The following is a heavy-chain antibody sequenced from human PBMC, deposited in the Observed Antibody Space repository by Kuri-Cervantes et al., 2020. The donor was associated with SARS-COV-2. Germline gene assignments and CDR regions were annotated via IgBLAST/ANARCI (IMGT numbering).Heavy chain of an antibody. J-gene: IGHJ6*03. CDR3: ARGINGYFFFYYLDV. V-gene: IGHV4-30-2*01. CDR1: GGSISSGGYF. D-gene: IGHD2-21*01. CDR2: INHRGDT. Sequence: SETLSLTCAVSGGSISSGGYFWSWIRQPPGKGLEWIGGINHRGDTNYNPALESRVTISRDTSENQFSLRLSSVTAADAAVYYCARGINGYFFFYYLDVWGKGTTVTVSS.